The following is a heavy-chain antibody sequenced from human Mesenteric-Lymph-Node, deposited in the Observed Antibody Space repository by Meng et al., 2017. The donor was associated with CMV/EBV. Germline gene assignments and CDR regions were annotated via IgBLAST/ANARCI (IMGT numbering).Heavy chain of an antibody. CDR2: ISSSSSTI. D-gene: IGHD5-24*01. V-gene: IGHV3-48*01. J-gene: IGHJ4*02. CDR1: GFTFSSYS. Sequence: GESLKISCAASGFTFSSYSMNWVRQAPGKGLEWVSYISSSSSTIYYADSVKGRFTISRDNSKNTLYLQMNSLRAEDTAVYYCAGGDGYNLWGQGTLVTVSS. CDR3: AGGDGYNL.